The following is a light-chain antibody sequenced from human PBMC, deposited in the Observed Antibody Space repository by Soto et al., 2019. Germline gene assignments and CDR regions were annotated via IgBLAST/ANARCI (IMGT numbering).Light chain of an antibody. CDR1: QSVLYSSNNKNY. CDR3: QQYYSTPNT. V-gene: IGKV4-1*01. CDR2: WAS. J-gene: IGKJ1*01. Sequence: EIVLTQSPGTLSLSPGERATINCKSSQSVLYSSNNKNYLAWYQQKPGQPPKLLIYWASTRESGVPDRFSGSGSGTDFTLTISSLQAEDVAVYYCQQYYSTPNTFGQGTKVDIK.